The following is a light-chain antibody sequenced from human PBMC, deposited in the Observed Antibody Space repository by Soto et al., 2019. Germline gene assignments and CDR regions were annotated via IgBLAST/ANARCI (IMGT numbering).Light chain of an antibody. J-gene: IGKJ2*01. Sequence: EIGLTQSPGTLSLSPGERATLSCRASQSVSGSLLAWYQQKPGQAPRLLMYAASIRATGIPDRFSGSGSGTDYTVTISRLEPEDFAMYDCQHYGNSPRTFGQGTRLEIK. CDR3: QHYGNSPRT. V-gene: IGKV3-20*01. CDR2: AAS. CDR1: QSVSGSL.